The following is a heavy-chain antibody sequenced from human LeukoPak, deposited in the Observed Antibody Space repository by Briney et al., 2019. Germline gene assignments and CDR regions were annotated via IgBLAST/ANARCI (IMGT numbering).Heavy chain of an antibody. Sequence: GASVKVSCMASGGTFSSYAISWVRQAPGQGLEWMGRIIPIFGIANYAQKFQGRVTITADKSTSTAYMELSSLRSEDTAVYYCARAPTYYYDSSGSPLGGMDVWGQGTTVTVSS. CDR3: ARAPTYYYDSSGSPLGGMDV. V-gene: IGHV1-69*04. CDR1: GGTFSSYA. D-gene: IGHD3-22*01. CDR2: IIPIFGIA. J-gene: IGHJ6*02.